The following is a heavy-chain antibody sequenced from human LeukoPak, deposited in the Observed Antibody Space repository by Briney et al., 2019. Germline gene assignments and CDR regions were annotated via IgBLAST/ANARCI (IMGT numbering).Heavy chain of an antibody. CDR2: ITGTGGR. CDR1: GFTLTNHG. V-gene: IGHV3-23*01. J-gene: IGHJ4*02. Sequence: GGSLRLSCAVSGFTLTNHGVSWVRQAPGKGLEWVSIITGTGGRYYGDSVKGRFILSRDNSKNTMYLQMNSLRAEDTAVYYCAKQGFGCWGQGTLVTVSS. CDR3: AKQGFGC.